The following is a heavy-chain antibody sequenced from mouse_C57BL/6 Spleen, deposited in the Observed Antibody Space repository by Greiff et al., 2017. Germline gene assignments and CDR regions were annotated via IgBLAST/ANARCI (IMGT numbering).Heavy chain of an antibody. CDR3: AREKILYAMDY. J-gene: IGHJ4*01. V-gene: IGHV1-9*01. CDR1: GYTFTGYW. CDR2: IIPGSGST. Sequence: VKLQQSGAELMKPGASVKLSCKATGYTFTGYWIEWVQQRPGHGLEWIGEIIPGSGSTNYNEKFKGKATFTADTSTNTAYMQLSSLTTEDSAIYYCAREKILYAMDYWGQGTSVTVSS.